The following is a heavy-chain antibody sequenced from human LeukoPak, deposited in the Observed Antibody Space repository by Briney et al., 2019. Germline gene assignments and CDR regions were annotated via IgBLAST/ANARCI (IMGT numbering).Heavy chain of an antibody. Sequence: PGGSLRLSCVASGLTFSNAWISWVRQAPGKGLEWVGRIKSQADGGTADFAASVKGLFTISRDDSQNTVYLQMNSPKSEDTAVYYCTTETHSGYNVFDYWGQGTLVTVSS. CDR1: GLTFSNAW. V-gene: IGHV3-15*01. CDR2: IKSQADGGTA. J-gene: IGHJ4*02. CDR3: TTETHSGYNVFDY. D-gene: IGHD5-12*01.